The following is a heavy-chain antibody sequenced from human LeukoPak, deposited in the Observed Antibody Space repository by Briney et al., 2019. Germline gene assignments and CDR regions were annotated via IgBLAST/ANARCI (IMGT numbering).Heavy chain of an antibody. CDR1: GFPFIEYS. CDR3: ARDHNYAFDN. D-gene: IGHD1-1*01. J-gene: IGHJ4*02. V-gene: IGHV3-48*01. Sequence: GGSLRLSCTASGFPFIEYSMNWVRQVPGKGLEWIAYIGIDGGNTKYADSVRGRFTISADKTKNSLYLQMNSLRVEDTAVYYCARDHNYAFDNRGQGTLVSVAS. CDR2: IGIDGGNT.